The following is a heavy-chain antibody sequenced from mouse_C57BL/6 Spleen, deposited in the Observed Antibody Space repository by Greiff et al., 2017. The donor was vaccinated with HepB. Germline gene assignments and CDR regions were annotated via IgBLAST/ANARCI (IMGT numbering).Heavy chain of an antibody. CDR3: ARLDTTVGDYFDY. CDR1: GYTFTSYW. V-gene: IGHV1-69*01. J-gene: IGHJ2*01. D-gene: IGHD1-1*01. Sequence: VQLQQPGAELVMPGASVKLSCKASGYTFTSYWMHWVKQRPGQGLEWIGEIDPSDSYTNYNQKFKGKSTLTVDKSSSTAYMQLSSLTSEDSAVYYCARLDTTVGDYFDYWGQGTTLTVSS. CDR2: IDPSDSYT.